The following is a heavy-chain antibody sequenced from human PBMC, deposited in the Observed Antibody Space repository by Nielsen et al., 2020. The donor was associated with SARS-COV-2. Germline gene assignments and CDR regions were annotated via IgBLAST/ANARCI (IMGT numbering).Heavy chain of an antibody. CDR3: AKGFSSSWTNYFDY. D-gene: IGHD6-13*01. CDR2: ISYDGSNK. J-gene: IGHJ4*02. CDR1: GFTFSSYG. Sequence: GGSLRLSCAASGFTFSSYGMHWVRQAPGKGLEWVAVISYDGSNKYYADSVKGRFTISRDNSKNTLYLQMNSLRAEDTAVYYCAKGFSSSWTNYFDYWGQGTLVTVSS. V-gene: IGHV3-33*05.